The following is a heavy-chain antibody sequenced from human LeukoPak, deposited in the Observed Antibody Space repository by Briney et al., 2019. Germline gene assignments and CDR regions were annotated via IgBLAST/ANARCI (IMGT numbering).Heavy chain of an antibody. CDR3: ARRGTYSISCYDY. Sequence: GGSLRLSCAASGFTFSNYWMHWVRQAPGKGLVWVARINSDGSSTNYADSVKGRFTISRDNAKNTLYLQMSSLRAEDTAVYYCARRGTYSISCYDYWGQGTLVTVSS. V-gene: IGHV3-74*01. J-gene: IGHJ4*02. D-gene: IGHD6-13*01. CDR2: INSDGSST. CDR1: GFTFSNYW.